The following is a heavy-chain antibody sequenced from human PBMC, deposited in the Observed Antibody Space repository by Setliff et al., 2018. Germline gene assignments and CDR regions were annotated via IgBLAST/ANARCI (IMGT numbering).Heavy chain of an antibody. D-gene: IGHD1-26*01. J-gene: IGHJ4*02. Sequence: GASVKVSCKASGYTFTGYYMHWVRQAPGQGLEWMGWINPNSGNTGYAQKFQGRVTMTRNTSISTAYMELSSLRSEDTAVYYCAAKTLGAQRGSDYWGQGTLVTVSS. V-gene: IGHV1-8*02. CDR2: INPNSGNT. CDR3: AAKTLGAQRGSDY. CDR1: GYTFTGYY.